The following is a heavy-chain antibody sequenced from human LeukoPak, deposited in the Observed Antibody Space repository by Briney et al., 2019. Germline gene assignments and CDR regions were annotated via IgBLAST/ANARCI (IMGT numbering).Heavy chain of an antibody. CDR1: GFTFSSYS. CDR3: ARAEMRFGELSRYGMDV. Sequence: GGSLRLSCAASGFTFSSYSMNWVRQAPGKGLEWVSSICSSSSYIYYADSVKGRFTISRDNAKNSLYLQMNSLRAEDTAVYYCARAEMRFGELSRYGMDVWGQGTTVTVSS. D-gene: IGHD3-10*01. V-gene: IGHV3-21*01. J-gene: IGHJ6*02. CDR2: ICSSSSYI.